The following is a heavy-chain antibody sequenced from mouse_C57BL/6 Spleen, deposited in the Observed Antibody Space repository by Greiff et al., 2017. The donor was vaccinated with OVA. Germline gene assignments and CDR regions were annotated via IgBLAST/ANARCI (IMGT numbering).Heavy chain of an antibody. CDR3: ARDGNYVRYAMDY. D-gene: IGHD2-1*01. V-gene: IGHV1-64*01. CDR2: IHPNSGST. CDR1: GYTFTSYW. J-gene: IGHJ4*01. Sequence: QVQLQQSGAELVKPGASVKLSCKASGYTFTSYWMHWVKQRPGQGLEWIGMIHPNSGSTNYNEKFKSKATLTVDKSSSTAYMQLSSLTSEDSAVYYCARDGNYVRYAMDYWGQGTSVTVSS.